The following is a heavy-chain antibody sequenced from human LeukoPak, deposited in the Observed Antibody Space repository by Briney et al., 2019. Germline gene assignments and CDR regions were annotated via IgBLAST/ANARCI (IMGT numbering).Heavy chain of an antibody. V-gene: IGHV3-23*01. CDR2: ISGSGGST. J-gene: IGHJ3*02. D-gene: IGHD3-22*01. CDR1: GFTFSSYA. Sequence: GGSLRLSCAASGFTFSSYAMSWVRQAPGKGLEWVSAISGSGGSTYYADSVKGRFSISRDNSNNTLYLLMNSLRAEDTAVHYCAREPDDYDSIRLGFDIWGQGAMVTVSS. CDR3: AREPDDYDSIRLGFDI.